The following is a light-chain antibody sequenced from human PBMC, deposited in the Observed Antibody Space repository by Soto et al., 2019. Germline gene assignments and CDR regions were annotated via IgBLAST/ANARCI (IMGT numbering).Light chain of an antibody. CDR3: SSYTSSSTPEV. CDR1: RSDVGGYNY. CDR2: DVS. V-gene: IGLV2-14*01. Sequence: QSVLTQPASVSGSPGQSITISFTGTRSDVGGYNYVSWYQQHPGKAPKLMIYDVSNRPSGVSNRFSGSKSGNTASLTISGLQAEDEADYYCSSYTSSSTPEVFGTGTKVTVL. J-gene: IGLJ1*01.